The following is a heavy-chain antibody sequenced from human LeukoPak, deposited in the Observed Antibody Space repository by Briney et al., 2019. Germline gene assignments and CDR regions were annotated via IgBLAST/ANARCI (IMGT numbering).Heavy chain of an antibody. Sequence: SETLSLTCAVSGYSISSGYYWGWIRQPPGKGLEWIGSIYHSGSTYYNPSLKSRVTISVDTSKNQFSLKLSSVTAADTAVYYCARADYGDFFDYWAREPWSPSPQ. D-gene: IGHD4-17*01. V-gene: IGHV4-38-2*01. CDR2: IYHSGST. J-gene: IGHJ4*02. CDR3: ARADYGDFFDY. CDR1: GYSISSGYY.